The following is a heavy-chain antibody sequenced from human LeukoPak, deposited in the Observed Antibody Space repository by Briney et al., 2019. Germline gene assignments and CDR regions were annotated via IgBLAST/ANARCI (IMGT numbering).Heavy chain of an antibody. CDR1: GFTFSSYS. CDR3: AREGGTYYDFWSGYSETTFDY. CDR2: ISSSSSYI. V-gene: IGHV3-21*01. J-gene: IGHJ4*02. D-gene: IGHD3-3*01. Sequence: PGGSLRLSCAASGFTFSSYSMNWVRQAPGKGLEWVSSISSSSSYIYYADSVKGRFTISRDNAKNSLYLQMNSLRAEDTAVYYCAREGGTYYDFWSGYSETTFDYWGQGTLVTVSS.